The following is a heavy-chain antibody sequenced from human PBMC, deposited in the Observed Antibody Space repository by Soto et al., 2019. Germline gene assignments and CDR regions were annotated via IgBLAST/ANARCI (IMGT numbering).Heavy chain of an antibody. V-gene: IGHV3-33*01. Sequence: GGSLRLSCTTSGFIFSDYGMHWARLAPGKGLEWVALIYYDGSQKYYVDSVKGRFTISRDNSKNTLYLQMNSLRADDTAVYYCATNFKDGGMDVWGQGTTVTVSS. CDR3: ATNFKDGGMDV. J-gene: IGHJ6*02. CDR2: IYYDGSQK. CDR1: GFIFSDYG.